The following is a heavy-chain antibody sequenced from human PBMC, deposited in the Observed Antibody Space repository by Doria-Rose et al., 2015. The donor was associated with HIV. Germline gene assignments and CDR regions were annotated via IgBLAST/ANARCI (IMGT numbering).Heavy chain of an antibody. CDR3: ARIKSSRWYHKYYFDF. J-gene: IGHJ4*02. Sequence: SGPVPVKPTETLTLTCTVSGVSLSSPGMGVSWIRQPSGKDLEWLANLFSDDERSYKTSMKSRLTISRGTSKSQVVLTMTDMDPVDTATYYCARIKSSRWYHKYYFDFWGQGTLVIVSA. V-gene: IGHV2-26*01. CDR1: GVSLSSPGMG. D-gene: IGHD6-13*01. CDR2: LFSDDER.